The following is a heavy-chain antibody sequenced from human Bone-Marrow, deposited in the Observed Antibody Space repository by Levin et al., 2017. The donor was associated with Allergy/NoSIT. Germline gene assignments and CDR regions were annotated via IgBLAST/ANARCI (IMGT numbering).Heavy chain of an antibody. CDR1: GGTFSSYT. CDR2: ILPAFGTP. J-gene: IGHJ4*02. V-gene: IGHV1-69*01. Sequence: KISCKSSGGTFSSYTITWVRQAPGQGLEWMGGILPAFGTPNYAQKFQGRVTIIADESASTVYMELSSLRSEDTAVYYCARDSPSTSLGYWGQGTLVTVSS. D-gene: IGHD6-6*01. CDR3: ARDSPSTSLGY.